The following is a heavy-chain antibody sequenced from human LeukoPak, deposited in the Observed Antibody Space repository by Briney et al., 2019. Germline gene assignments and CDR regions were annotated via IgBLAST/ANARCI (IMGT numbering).Heavy chain of an antibody. CDR2: IYPNGNT. J-gene: IGHJ4*02. V-gene: IGHV3-66*04. CDR1: GFTFSSYA. D-gene: IGHD5-18*01. Sequence: PGGSLRLSCAASGFTFSSYAMSWVRQAPGKGLEWVSMIYPNGNTFYTDSVKGRFTISSDNSKNTLDLQMSSLRAEDTAVYYCARRGHGYGSPFDYWGQGTLVTVSS. CDR3: ARRGHGYGSPFDY.